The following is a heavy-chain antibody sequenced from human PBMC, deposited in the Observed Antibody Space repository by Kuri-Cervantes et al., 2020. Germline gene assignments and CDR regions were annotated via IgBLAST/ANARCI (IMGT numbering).Heavy chain of an antibody. J-gene: IGHJ6*02. V-gene: IGHV1-18*01. D-gene: IGHD2-15*01. CDR2: ISAYNGNT. CDR3: ARGDYCSGGSCSYGMDV. Sequence: ASVKVSCKASGYTFTSYGISWVRQAPGQGLEWMGWISAYNGNTNYAQKLQGRVTMTRNTSISTAYMELSSLRSEDTAVYYCARGDYCSGGSCSYGMDVWGQGTTVTVSS. CDR1: GYTFTSYG.